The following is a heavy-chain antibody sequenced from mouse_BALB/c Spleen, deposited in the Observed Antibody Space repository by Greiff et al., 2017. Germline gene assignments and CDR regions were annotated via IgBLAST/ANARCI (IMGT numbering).Heavy chain of an antibody. D-gene: IGHD2-10*02. CDR1: GYTFTDYW. V-gene: IGHV1-69*01. Sequence: VQLQQPGAELVMPGASVKMSCKASGYTFTDYWMHWVKQRPGQGLEWIGAIDTSDSYTSYNQKFKGKATLTVDESSSTAYMQLSSLTSEDSAVYYCARALYDNWYFDVWGAGTTVTVSS. CDR2: IDTSDSYT. CDR3: ARALYDNWYFDV. J-gene: IGHJ1*01.